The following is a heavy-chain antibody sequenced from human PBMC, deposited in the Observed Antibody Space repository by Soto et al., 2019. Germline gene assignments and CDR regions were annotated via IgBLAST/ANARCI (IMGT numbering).Heavy chain of an antibody. CDR1: GFTVSSNY. CDR3: ARTRYSSGSGRSGMDA. V-gene: IGHV3-53*01. D-gene: IGHD6-19*01. CDR2: IYSGGST. J-gene: IGHJ6*02. Sequence: EVQLVESGGGLIQPGGSLRLSCAASGFTVSSNYMSWVRQAPGKGLEWVSVIYSGGSTYYADSVKGRFTISRDNSKNTLYLQMNSLRAEDTAVYYCARTRYSSGSGRSGMDAWGQGTTVTVSS.